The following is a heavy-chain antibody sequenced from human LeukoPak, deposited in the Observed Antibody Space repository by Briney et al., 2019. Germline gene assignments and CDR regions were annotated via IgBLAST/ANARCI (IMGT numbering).Heavy chain of an antibody. D-gene: IGHD5-18*01. V-gene: IGHV3-30-3*01. CDR3: ARSLWPEDY. CDR2: ISYDGSNK. J-gene: IGHJ4*02. Sequence: PGGSLRLSCAASGFTFSSYAMHWVRQAPGKGLEWVAVISYDGSNKYYADSVKGRFTISRDNAKTSLYLQMNSLRAEDTAVYYCARSLWPEDYWGQGTLVTVSS. CDR1: GFTFSSYA.